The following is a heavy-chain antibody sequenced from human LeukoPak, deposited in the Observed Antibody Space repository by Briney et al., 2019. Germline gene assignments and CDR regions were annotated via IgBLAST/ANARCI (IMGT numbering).Heavy chain of an antibody. J-gene: IGHJ4*02. V-gene: IGHV4-59*08. Sequence: ASETLSLTCTVSGGSISSYYWSWIRRPPGKGLEWIGYIYYTGSTSYNPSLKSRVTISLDTPKSQFSLRLTSVTAADTAVYYCGSHGSSGHDPLTWGQGTLVTVSS. CDR2: IYYTGST. D-gene: IGHD5-12*01. CDR3: GSHGSSGHDPLT. CDR1: GGSISSYY.